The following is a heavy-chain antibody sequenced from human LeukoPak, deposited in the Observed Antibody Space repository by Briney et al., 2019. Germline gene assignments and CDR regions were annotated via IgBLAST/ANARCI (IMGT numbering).Heavy chain of an antibody. D-gene: IGHD3-9*01. Sequence: SGPTLVNPTQTLTLTCTFSGFSLSTSGVGVGWIRQPPGKALEWLALIYWNDDKRYSPSLKSRLTITKDTSKNQVVLTMTNMDPVDTATYYCAHRPPYYDILTGSFDYWGQGTLVTVSS. V-gene: IGHV2-5*01. J-gene: IGHJ4*02. CDR1: GFSLSTSGVG. CDR3: AHRPPYYDILTGSFDY. CDR2: IYWNDDK.